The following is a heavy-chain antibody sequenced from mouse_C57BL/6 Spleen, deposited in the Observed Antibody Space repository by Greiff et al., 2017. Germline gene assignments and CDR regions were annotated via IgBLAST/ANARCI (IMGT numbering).Heavy chain of an antibody. Sequence: EVNVVESGGGLVKPGGSLKLSCAASGFTFSSYTMSWVRQTPEKRLEWVATISGGGGNTYYPDSVKGRFTISRDNAKNTLYLQMSSLRSEDTALYYCARQREGYFDVWGTGTTVTVSS. V-gene: IGHV5-9*01. CDR2: ISGGGGNT. J-gene: IGHJ1*03. CDR3: ARQREGYFDV. CDR1: GFTFSSYT.